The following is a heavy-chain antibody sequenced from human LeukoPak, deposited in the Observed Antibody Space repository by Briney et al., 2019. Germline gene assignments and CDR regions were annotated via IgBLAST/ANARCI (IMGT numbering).Heavy chain of an antibody. CDR1: GGSISSSSYY. Sequence: SETLSLTCTVSGGSISSSSYYWGWIRQPPGKGLEWIGEISYTGGANYNPSLKSRVTISIDESKNQFSLKVTSVTAADTAMYYCARHIGIVGLRGFDYWGQGTLVSVSS. CDR3: ARHIGIVGLRGFDY. J-gene: IGHJ4*02. CDR2: ISYTGGA. D-gene: IGHD2/OR15-2a*01. V-gene: IGHV4-39*07.